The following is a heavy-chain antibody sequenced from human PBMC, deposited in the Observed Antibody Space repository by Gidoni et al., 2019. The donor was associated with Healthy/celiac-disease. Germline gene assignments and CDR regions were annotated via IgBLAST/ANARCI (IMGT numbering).Heavy chain of an antibody. CDR3: ARNMVRGVKRFDDAFDI. J-gene: IGHJ3*02. V-gene: IGHV1-2*02. CDR2: INPNSGGT. Sequence: QVQLVQSGAEVKKPGASVKVSCKASGYTFTGYYMHWVRQAPGQGLEWMGWINPNSGGTNYAQKFQGRVTMTRDTPISTAYMELSRLRSDDTAVYYCARNMVRGVKRFDDAFDIWGQGTMVTVSS. D-gene: IGHD3-10*01. CDR1: GYTFTGYY.